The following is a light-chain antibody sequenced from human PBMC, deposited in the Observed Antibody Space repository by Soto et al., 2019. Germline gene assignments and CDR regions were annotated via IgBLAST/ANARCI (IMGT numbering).Light chain of an antibody. V-gene: IGKV3-20*01. J-gene: IGKJ2*01. CDR1: QSVSSNY. CDR2: GAS. CDR3: QQYGSSAYT. Sequence: EIVLTQSPGTLSLSPGERATLSCRASQSVSSNYLAWYQQKLGQAPRLLIYGASSRATGIPDRFSGSGSGTAFTLTISRLEPEDFAVYYCQQYGSSAYTFGQGTKLEIK.